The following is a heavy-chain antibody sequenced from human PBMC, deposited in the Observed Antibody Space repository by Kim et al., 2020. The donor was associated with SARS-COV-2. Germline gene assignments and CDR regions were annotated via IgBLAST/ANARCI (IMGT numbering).Heavy chain of an antibody. CDR3: ARLGLRGVLTGPSDY. J-gene: IGHJ4*02. CDR2: IYPGDSNI. V-gene: IGHV5-51*01. CDR1: GYSFTSYW. Sequence: GESLKISCKGSGYSFTSYWIEWVRQMPGKGLEWMGIIYPGDSNIRYSPSFQGQVTISADKSINTAYLQWSSLKASDTAMYYCARLGLRGVLTGPSDYWGQGTLVTVSS. D-gene: IGHD3-9*01.